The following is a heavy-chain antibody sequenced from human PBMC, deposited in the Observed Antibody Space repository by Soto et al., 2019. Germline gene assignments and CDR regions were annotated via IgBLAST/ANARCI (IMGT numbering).Heavy chain of an antibody. CDR1: VFTLSSYG. D-gene: IGHD6-19*01. CDR2: IPYDGSNK. Sequence: WWSPGLGCAACVFTLSSYGMHWVSQAPGKGLEWVAVIPYDGSNKYYADSVKGRFTISRDNSKNTLYLQMNSLRAEDTAVYYCAKDRQWLVNAFDIWGQGTMVTGSS. J-gene: IGHJ3*02. CDR3: AKDRQWLVNAFDI. V-gene: IGHV3-30*18.